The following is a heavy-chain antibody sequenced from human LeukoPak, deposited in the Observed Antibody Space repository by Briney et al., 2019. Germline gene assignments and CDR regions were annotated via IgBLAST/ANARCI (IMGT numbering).Heavy chain of an antibody. D-gene: IGHD5-24*01. J-gene: IGHJ4*02. CDR3: ARHQGWLQWEY. CDR1: GGSISSYY. Sequence: SETLSLTCTVSGGSISSYYWSWIRQPPGKGLEWIGYIYYSGSTSYNPSLKSRVTISVDTSKKQFSLKLRSVTAADTAVYYCARHQGWLQWEYWGQGTLVTVSS. CDR2: IYYSGST. V-gene: IGHV4-59*08.